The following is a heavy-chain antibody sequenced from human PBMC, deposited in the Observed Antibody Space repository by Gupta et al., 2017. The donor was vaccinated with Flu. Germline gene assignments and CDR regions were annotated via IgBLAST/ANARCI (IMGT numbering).Heavy chain of an antibody. V-gene: IGHV3-66*02. D-gene: IGHD4-17*01. CDR2: IFSSGKT. CDR3: ARESGTVTRGRYYYYGVDL. CDR1: DFPVSSSY. J-gene: IGHJ6*02. Sequence: EVQLVESGGSLVPPGESLTLSCLMSDFPVSSSYMSWVRQAPGKGLQWVAVIFSSGKTYYADSVKGRFTISKDKSKSTLYLQMNSLRAEDSAVYYCARESGTVTRGRYYYYGVDLWGQGTTVTVAS.